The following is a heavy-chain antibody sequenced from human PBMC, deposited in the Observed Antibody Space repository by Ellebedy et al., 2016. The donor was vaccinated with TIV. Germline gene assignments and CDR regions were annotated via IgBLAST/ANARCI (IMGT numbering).Heavy chain of an antibody. J-gene: IGHJ5*02. D-gene: IGHD6-13*01. Sequence: MPSETLSLTCTVSGGSISSSSYYWGWIRQPPGKGLEWIGSIFYSGTTYYKPSLQSRVTISVDTSKNHFSLKLSSVTAADTAVYYCARAAIAATGYHNWFDPWGQGTLVTASS. CDR1: GGSISSSSYY. CDR3: ARAAIAATGYHNWFDP. V-gene: IGHV4-39*02. CDR2: IFYSGTT.